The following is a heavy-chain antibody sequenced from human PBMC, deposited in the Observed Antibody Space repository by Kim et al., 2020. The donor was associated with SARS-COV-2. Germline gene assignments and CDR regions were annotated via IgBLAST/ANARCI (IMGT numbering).Heavy chain of an antibody. Sequence: SETLSLTCAVSGGSISSSNWWSWVRQPPGKGLEWIGEIYHSGSTNYHPSLKSRVTISVDKSKNQFSLKLSSVTAADTAVYYCARETDSGSPDNWFDPWGQGTLVTVSS. CDR3: ARETDSGSPDNWFDP. CDR2: IYHSGST. CDR1: GGSISSSNW. J-gene: IGHJ5*02. V-gene: IGHV4-4*02. D-gene: IGHD1-26*01.